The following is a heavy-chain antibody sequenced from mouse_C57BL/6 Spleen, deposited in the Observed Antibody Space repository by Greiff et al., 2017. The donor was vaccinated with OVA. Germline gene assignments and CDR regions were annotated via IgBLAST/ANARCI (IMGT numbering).Heavy chain of an antibody. J-gene: IGHJ3*01. D-gene: IGHD2-4*01. Sequence: VQLQQPGAELVRPGSSVKLSCKASGYTFTSYWMHWVKQRPIQGLEWSGNIDPWDSETHYNQKFKDKATLTVDKSSSTAYMQLSSLTSEDSAVYYCAREVGMIRGRAWFAYWGQGTLVTVSA. CDR2: IDPWDSET. V-gene: IGHV1-52*01. CDR3: AREVGMIRGRAWFAY. CDR1: GYTFTSYW.